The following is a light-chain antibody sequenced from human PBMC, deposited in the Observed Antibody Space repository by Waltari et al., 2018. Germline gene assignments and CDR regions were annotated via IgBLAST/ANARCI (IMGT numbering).Light chain of an antibody. CDR3: SSYTTSDTPI. CDR1: SSDVGGFNF. CDR2: DVS. J-gene: IGLJ2*01. Sequence: QSALTQPASVSGSPGQSITISCTGTSSDVGGFNFFSWYQQHPGKAPKIMLYDVSNRPSGVSYRFSGSKSGNTASLTISGLQAEDEADYYCSSYTTSDTPIFGGGTRLTVL. V-gene: IGLV2-14*03.